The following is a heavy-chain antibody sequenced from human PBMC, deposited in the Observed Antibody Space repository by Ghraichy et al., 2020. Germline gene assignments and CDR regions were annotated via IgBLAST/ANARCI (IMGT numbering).Heavy chain of an antibody. Sequence: ESLNISCAASGFTFSNAWMSWVRQAPGKGLEWVGRIKSKTDGGTTDYAAPVKGRFTNSRDDSKNTLYLQMNSLKTEDTAVYYCTTATFGGRDYWGQGTLVTVSS. V-gene: IGHV3-15*01. CDR1: GFTFSNAW. CDR3: TTATFGGRDY. CDR2: IKSKTDGGTT. J-gene: IGHJ4*02. D-gene: IGHD3-3*01.